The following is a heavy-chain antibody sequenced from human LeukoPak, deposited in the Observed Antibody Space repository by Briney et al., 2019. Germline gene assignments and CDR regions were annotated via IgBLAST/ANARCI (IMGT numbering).Heavy chain of an antibody. CDR1: GGSISSSSYY. CDR3: ARVLRYCSGGNCYSGGLEYMDV. CDR2: IYYSGST. J-gene: IGHJ6*03. V-gene: IGHV4-39*01. D-gene: IGHD2-15*01. Sequence: KSSETLSLTCTVSGGSISSSSYYWGWIRQPPGKGLEWIGSIYYSGSTYYNPSLKSRVTISVDTSKNQFSLKLSSVTAADTAVYYCARVLRYCSGGNCYSGGLEYMDVWGKGTTVTISS.